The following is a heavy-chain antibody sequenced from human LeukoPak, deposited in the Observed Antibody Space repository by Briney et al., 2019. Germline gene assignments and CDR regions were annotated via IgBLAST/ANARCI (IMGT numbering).Heavy chain of an antibody. V-gene: IGHV4-30-2*01. CDR3: ARGPSGDYYFDY. D-gene: IGHD4-17*01. Sequence: PSETLSLTCAVSGGSIGSGGFSWSWIRQPPGKGLEWIGYSYQSGSTYYNPSLESRVTISVDKSKNQFSLKLSSVTAADTAVYYCARGPSGDYYFDYWGQGTLVTVSS. CDR1: GGSIGSGGFS. J-gene: IGHJ4*02. CDR2: SYQSGST.